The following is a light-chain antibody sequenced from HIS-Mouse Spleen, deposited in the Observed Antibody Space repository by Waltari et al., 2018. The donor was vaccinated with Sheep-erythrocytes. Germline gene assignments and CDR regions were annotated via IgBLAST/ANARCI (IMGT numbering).Light chain of an antibody. CDR1: SSDVGCYNY. V-gene: IGLV2-14*01. CDR3: SSYTSSSTWV. J-gene: IGLJ3*02. CDR2: EVS. Sequence: QSALTQPASVSGSPGQSITISCTGTSSDVGCYNYVSWYQQHPGEAPKLMIYEVSNRPSGVSNRFSGSKSGNTASLTISGLQAEDEADYYCSSYTSSSTWVFGGGTKLTVL.